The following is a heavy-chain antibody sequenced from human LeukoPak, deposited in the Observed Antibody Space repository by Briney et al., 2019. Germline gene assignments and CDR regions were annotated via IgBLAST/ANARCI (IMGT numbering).Heavy chain of an antibody. V-gene: IGHV3-30*18. CDR3: AKDCSGGYSGQRRWCYFDY. D-gene: IGHD5-12*01. J-gene: IGHJ4*02. Sequence: PGRSLRLSCAASGFTFSSYGMHWVRQAPGKGLEWVAVISYDGSNKYYADSVKGRFTISRDNSKNTLYLQMNSLRAEDTAVYYCAKDCSGGYSGQRRWCYFDYWGQGTLVTVSS. CDR1: GFTFSSYG. CDR2: ISYDGSNK.